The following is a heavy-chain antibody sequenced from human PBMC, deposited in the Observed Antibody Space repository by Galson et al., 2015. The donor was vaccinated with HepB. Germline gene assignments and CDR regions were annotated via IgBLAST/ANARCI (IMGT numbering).Heavy chain of an antibody. D-gene: IGHD2-15*01. Sequence: SLRLSCAASGFPFSNNGMHWVRQAPGKGLEWVAVTSNDETFKKYADSVKGRFTISRDSSKNTLYLQLNSLRPDDTAVYYCVKGCVVGCKTIVLDPWGQGTLVTVSS. CDR1: GFPFSNNG. V-gene: IGHV3-30*18. CDR2: TSNDETFK. J-gene: IGHJ5*02. CDR3: VKGCVVGCKTIVLDP.